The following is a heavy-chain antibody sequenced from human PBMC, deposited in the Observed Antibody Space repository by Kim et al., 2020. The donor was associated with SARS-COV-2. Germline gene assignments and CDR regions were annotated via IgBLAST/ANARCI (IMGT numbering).Heavy chain of an antibody. Sequence: SETLSLTCTVSGDSVITVHYYWSWTRQPPGKGLEWIGYIFYYGNTNYSPSLKSRLTMSVDASMNQFSLRLSSVPAAATAAYYCSREGNARNANGYFHHWG. CDR1: GDSVITVHYY. CDR2: IFYYGNT. CDR3: SREGNARNANGYFHH. V-gene: IGHV4-61*01. D-gene: IGHD6-13*01. J-gene: IGHJ1*01.